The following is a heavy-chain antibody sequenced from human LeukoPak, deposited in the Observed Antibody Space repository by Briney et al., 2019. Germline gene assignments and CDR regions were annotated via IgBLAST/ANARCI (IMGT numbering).Heavy chain of an antibody. D-gene: IGHD6-13*01. CDR1: GGSISSSSYY. V-gene: IGHV4-39*07. Sequence: PSETLSLTCTVSGGSISSSSYYWGWIRQPPGKGLEWIGSIYYSGSTYYNPSLKSRVTISVDTSKNQFSLKLSSVTAADTAVYYCAGSWDAEYFQHWGQGTLVTVSS. CDR3: AGSWDAEYFQH. CDR2: IYYSGST. J-gene: IGHJ1*01.